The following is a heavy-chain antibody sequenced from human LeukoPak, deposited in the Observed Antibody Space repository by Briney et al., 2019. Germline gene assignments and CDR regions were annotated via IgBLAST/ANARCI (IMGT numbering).Heavy chain of an antibody. V-gene: IGHV3-7*03. CDR2: IKQDGSEK. CDR3: ASNYGG. Sequence: GRSLRLSCAASGFTFSDYALHRVRQAPGKGLEWVANIKQDGSEKYYVDSVRGRFTISGDNAKNSLSLQMNSLRAEDTAVYYCASNYGGWGQGTLVTVSS. J-gene: IGHJ4*02. CDR1: GFTFSDYA. D-gene: IGHD4-11*01.